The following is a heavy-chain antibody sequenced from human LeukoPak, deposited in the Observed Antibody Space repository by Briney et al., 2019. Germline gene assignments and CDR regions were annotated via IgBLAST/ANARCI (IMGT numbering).Heavy chain of an antibody. CDR2: ISASGTYT. Sequence: GGSLRLSCAASGFTFRSYAMTWVRQAPGQGLEWVSTISASGTYTYYADSVRGRFTITRDNSKNTLYLEMNSLRAEDTAVYYCANTVVTWGSAFDIWGQGTMVTVSS. CDR3: ANTVVTWGSAFDI. V-gene: IGHV3-23*01. D-gene: IGHD2-21*02. J-gene: IGHJ3*02. CDR1: GFTFRSYA.